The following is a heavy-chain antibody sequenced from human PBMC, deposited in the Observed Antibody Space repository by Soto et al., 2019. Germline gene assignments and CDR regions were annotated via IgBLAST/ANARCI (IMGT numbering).Heavy chain of an antibody. J-gene: IGHJ4*02. V-gene: IGHV4-31*11. CDR1: GGSISSGGYS. Sequence: PSETLSLTCAVSGGSISSGGYSWSWIRQPPGKGLEWIGYIYYSGSTYYNPSLKSRVTISVDTSKNQFSLKLSSVTAEDTAVYYCAKVPWEIVLMVYEHWGQGTLVTVSS. CDR3: AKVPWEIVLMVYEH. CDR2: IYYSGST. D-gene: IGHD2-8*01.